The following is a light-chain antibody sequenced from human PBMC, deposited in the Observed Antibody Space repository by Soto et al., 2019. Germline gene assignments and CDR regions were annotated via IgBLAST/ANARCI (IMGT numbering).Light chain of an antibody. CDR2: GAS. CDR1: QSVSSSY. Sequence: EIVLTQSPGTLSLSPGERATLSCRASQSVSSSYLAWYQQKPGQAPRLLIYGASSRATGIPDRFSGRGSGTDFTLTISKLESEDFAVYYGQQYDSSPLTFGGGTKVEIK. J-gene: IGKJ4*01. V-gene: IGKV3-20*01. CDR3: QQYDSSPLT.